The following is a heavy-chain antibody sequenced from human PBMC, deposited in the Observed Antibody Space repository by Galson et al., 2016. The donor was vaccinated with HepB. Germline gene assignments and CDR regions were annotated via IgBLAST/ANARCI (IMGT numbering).Heavy chain of an antibody. Sequence: ETLSLTCAVYGGSFSGYYWTWIRQRPGKGLEWIGDINHSGSTNYNPSLKSRVIISVDTSKNQFSLRLTYLTAADTGLYFCARGNRPPRRNYYAYKWFDPWGQGTPVTVS. D-gene: IGHD1-7*01. CDR1: GGSFSGYY. CDR3: ARGNRPPRRNYYAYKWFDP. J-gene: IGHJ5*02. CDR2: INHSGST. V-gene: IGHV4-34*01.